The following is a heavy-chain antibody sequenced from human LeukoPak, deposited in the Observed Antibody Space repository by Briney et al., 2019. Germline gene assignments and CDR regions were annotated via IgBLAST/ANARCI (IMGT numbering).Heavy chain of an antibody. D-gene: IGHD3-22*01. CDR3: ARSSGSDAFDI. V-gene: IGHV4-34*01. CDR1: GGSFSGYY. Sequence: SETLSLTCAAYGGSFSGYYWSWIRQPPGKGLEWIGEINHSGSTNYNPSLKSRVTISVDTSKNQFSLKLSSVTAADTAVYYCARSSGSDAFDIWGQGTMVTVSS. J-gene: IGHJ3*02. CDR2: INHSGST.